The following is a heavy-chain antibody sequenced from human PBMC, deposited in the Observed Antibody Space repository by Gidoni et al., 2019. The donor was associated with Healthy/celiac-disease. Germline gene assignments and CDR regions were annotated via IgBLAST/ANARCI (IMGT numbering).Heavy chain of an antibody. CDR3: ARSPYDYVWGSYDVRYGMDV. V-gene: IGHV3-30-3*01. D-gene: IGHD3-16*01. J-gene: IGHJ6*02. CDR1: GFTFSSYA. Sequence: QVQLVESGGGVVQPGRSLGLSCAASGFTFSSYAMHWVRQAQGKGLEWVAVISYDGSNKYYADSVKGRFTISRDNSKNTLYLQMNSLRAEDTAVYYCARSPYDYVWGSYDVRYGMDVWGQGTTVTVSS. CDR2: ISYDGSNK.